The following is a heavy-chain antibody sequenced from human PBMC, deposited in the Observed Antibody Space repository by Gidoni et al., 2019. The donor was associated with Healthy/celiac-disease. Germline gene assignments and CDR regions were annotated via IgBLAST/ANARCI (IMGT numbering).Heavy chain of an antibody. CDR1: GYTFTSYY. J-gene: IGHJ4*02. CDR3: ARVSYGGNSRDY. CDR2: INPSGGST. V-gene: IGHV1-46*01. Sequence: QVQLVQSGAEVKKPGASVKVSFKASGYTFTSYYMHWVRQAPGQGREWMGIINPSGGSTSYAQKFQGRVTMTRDTSTSTVYMELSSLRSEDTAVYYCARVSYGGNSRDYWGQGTLVTVSS. D-gene: IGHD4-17*01.